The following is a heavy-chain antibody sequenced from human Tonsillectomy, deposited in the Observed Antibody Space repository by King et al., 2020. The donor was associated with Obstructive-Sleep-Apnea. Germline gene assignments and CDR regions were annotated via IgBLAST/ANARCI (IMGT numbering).Heavy chain of an antibody. CDR3: ARRGDEYCSGGSCYSEPYGMDV. V-gene: IGHV4-31*03. J-gene: IGHJ6*02. Sequence: LQLQESGPGLVKPSQTLSLTCTVSGGSISSGGYYWSWIRQHPGQGLEWIGYIYYSGSTYYNPSLKSRVTISVDTSKNQFSLKLSSVTAADTAVYYCARRGDEYCSGGSCYSEPYGMDVWGQGTTVTVSS. CDR2: IYYSGST. D-gene: IGHD2-15*01. CDR1: GGSISSGGYY.